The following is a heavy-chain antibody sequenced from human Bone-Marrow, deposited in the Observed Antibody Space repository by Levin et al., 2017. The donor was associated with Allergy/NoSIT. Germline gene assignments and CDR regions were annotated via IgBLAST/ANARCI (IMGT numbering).Heavy chain of an antibody. CDR3: THARCGGSCPGKNWFDP. CDR2: IKSQVDGGTA. Sequence: GGSLRLSCAASGFTFSDAWMTWVRQAPGKGLEWVGRIKSQVDGGTAEYGAPVKDRFTISRDDSKNTLYLQMDSLKIEDTAVYYCTHARCGGSCPGKNWFDPWGRGTMVTVSS. V-gene: IGHV3-15*01. CDR1: GFTFSDAW. D-gene: IGHD2-15*01. J-gene: IGHJ5*02.